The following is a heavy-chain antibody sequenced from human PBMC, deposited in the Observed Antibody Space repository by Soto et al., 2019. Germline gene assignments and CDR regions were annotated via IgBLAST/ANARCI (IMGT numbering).Heavy chain of an antibody. D-gene: IGHD6-13*01. Sequence: GGSLRLSCAASGFTFSSYAMHWVRQAPGKGLEWVAVISYDGSNKYYADSVKGRFTISRDNSKNMLYLQMNSLRAEDTAVYYCARERAAAAGSEYYYYGMDVWGQGTTVTVSS. CDR1: GFTFSSYA. CDR3: ARERAAAAGSEYYYYGMDV. J-gene: IGHJ6*02. CDR2: ISYDGSNK. V-gene: IGHV3-30-3*01.